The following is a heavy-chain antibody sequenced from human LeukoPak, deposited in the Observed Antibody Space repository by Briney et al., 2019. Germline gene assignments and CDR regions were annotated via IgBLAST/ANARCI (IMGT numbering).Heavy chain of an antibody. V-gene: IGHV4-30-2*01. CDR3: ARVRSTSLNWFDP. Sequence: SETLSPTCAVYGGSFSSGGYYWSWIRQPPGKGLEWIGYIYHSGSTYYNPSLKSRVTISVDRSKNQFSLKLSSVTAADTAVYYCARVRSTSLNWFDPWGQGTLVTVSS. CDR2: IYHSGST. J-gene: IGHJ5*02. CDR1: GGSFSSGGYY. D-gene: IGHD2-2*01.